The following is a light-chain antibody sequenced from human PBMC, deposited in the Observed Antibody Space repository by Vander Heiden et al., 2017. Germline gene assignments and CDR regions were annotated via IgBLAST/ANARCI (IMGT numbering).Light chain of an antibody. J-gene: IGLJ2*01. CDR2: ENN. CDR1: TSNIGRNY. CDR3: ATWDTDLTAVV. Sequence: QSVVTQPPSVSVAPGQQVSISCSGGTSNIGRNYVSWYLHVPGTAPKLLIHENNKRPSGIPDRFSASKSGTSATLGISGLQPGDEADYYCATWDTDLTAVVFGGGTKLTVL. V-gene: IGLV1-51*02.